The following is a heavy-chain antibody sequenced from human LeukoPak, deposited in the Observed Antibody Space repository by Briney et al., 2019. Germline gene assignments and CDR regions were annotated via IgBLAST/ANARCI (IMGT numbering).Heavy chain of an antibody. CDR2: IYYSGST. CDR1: GGSISSGGYY. Sequence: SETLSLTCTVSGGSISSGGYYWSWIRQHPGKGLEWIGYIYYSGSTYYNPSLKSRVTISVDTSKNQFSLKLSSVTAADTAVYYCARSNRLRNWFDPWGQGTLVTVSS. CDR3: ARSNRLRNWFDP. D-gene: IGHD3-16*01. V-gene: IGHV4-31*03. J-gene: IGHJ5*02.